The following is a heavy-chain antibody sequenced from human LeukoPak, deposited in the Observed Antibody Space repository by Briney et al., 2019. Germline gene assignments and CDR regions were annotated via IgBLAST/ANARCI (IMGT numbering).Heavy chain of an antibody. V-gene: IGHV3-66*01. Sequence: GGSLRLSCAASGFTVSSNYMSWVRQAPGKGLEWASVIYSGGSTYYADSVKGRFTISRDNSKNTLYLQMNSLRAEDTAVYYCARELTPDYYYYYGMDVWGQGTTVTVSS. J-gene: IGHJ6*02. CDR3: ARELTPDYYYYYGMDV. CDR1: GFTVSSNY. CDR2: IYSGGST.